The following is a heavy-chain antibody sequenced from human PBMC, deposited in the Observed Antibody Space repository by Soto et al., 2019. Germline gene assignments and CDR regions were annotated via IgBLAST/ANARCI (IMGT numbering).Heavy chain of an antibody. V-gene: IGHV4-31*03. CDR3: ARGLSGTLFDN. CDR2: IYYSGST. Sequence: QVQLQESGPGLVKPSQTLSLTCTVSGGSISTGGYYWTWIRQHPGKGLEWIGYIYYSGSTYYNPSLQSRVTISVDPSKNQFSLKLSSVTAADTAVYYCARGLSGTLFDNWGQGTLVTVSS. CDR1: GGSISTGGYY. J-gene: IGHJ4*02. D-gene: IGHD3-10*01.